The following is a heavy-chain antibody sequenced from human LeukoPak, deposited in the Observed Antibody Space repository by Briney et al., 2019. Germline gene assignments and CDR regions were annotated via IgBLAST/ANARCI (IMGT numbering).Heavy chain of an antibody. D-gene: IGHD4-23*01. V-gene: IGHV3-9*01. CDR2: ISWNSGSI. CDR3: AKDIAYGGNPEYFQH. J-gene: IGHJ1*01. Sequence: GGPLRLSCAASGFTFDDYAMHWVRQAPGKGLEWVSGISWNSGSIGYADSVKGRFTISRDNAKNSLYLQMNSLRAEDTALYYCAKDIAYGGNPEYFQHWGQGTLVTVSS. CDR1: GFTFDDYA.